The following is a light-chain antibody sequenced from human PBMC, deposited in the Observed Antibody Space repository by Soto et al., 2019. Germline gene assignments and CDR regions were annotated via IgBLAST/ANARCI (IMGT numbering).Light chain of an antibody. CDR3: QQTYSRPVT. V-gene: IGKV1-39*01. CDR1: QPISSY. Sequence: DIEMTQSPSALSASVGDRVTITCRASQPISSYLNWYQHKPGEAPRLLIYFISRLQSGAPSRFSGSGSGKDFTLTIDRPQPEDTATYYCQQTYSRPVTFGQGTRLEIK. J-gene: IGKJ5*01. CDR2: FIS.